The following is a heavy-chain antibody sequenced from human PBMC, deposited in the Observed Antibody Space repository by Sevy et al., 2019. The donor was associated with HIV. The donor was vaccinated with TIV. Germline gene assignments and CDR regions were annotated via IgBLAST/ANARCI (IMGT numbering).Heavy chain of an antibody. Sequence: ASVKVSCKASGYTFTSYGISWVRQAPGQGLEWMGWISAYNGNTNYAQKLQGRVTMTTDTSTSTAYMELRSLSSDDTAVYYCARVSTMEPGDYFDYWGQGTLVTVSS. D-gene: IGHD3-10*01. CDR2: ISAYNGNT. J-gene: IGHJ4*02. CDR1: GYTFTSYG. CDR3: ARVSTMEPGDYFDY. V-gene: IGHV1-18*01.